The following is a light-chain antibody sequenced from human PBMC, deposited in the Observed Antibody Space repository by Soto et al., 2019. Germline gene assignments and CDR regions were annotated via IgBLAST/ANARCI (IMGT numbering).Light chain of an antibody. V-gene: IGKV1-5*01. J-gene: IGKJ1*01. CDR3: EQYDTYPWT. Sequence: DIQMTQSPSTLSASVGDRVTITCRASQSISSWLAWYQQKPGKAPKLLIYDASSLESGVPSRFSGSGSGTEFTLPISILLPDDFAIFYSEQYDTYPWTCAQGTRVDIK. CDR1: QSISSW. CDR2: DAS.